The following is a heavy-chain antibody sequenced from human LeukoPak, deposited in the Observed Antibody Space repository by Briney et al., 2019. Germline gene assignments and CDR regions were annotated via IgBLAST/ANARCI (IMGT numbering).Heavy chain of an antibody. CDR3: ARALVDTAMVTGFDY. CDR2: IYPGDSDT. D-gene: IGHD5-18*01. J-gene: IGHJ4*02. Sequence: GESLKISCKGSGYSFTSYWIGWVRQMPGKGLEWMGIIYPGDSDTRYSPSFQGQVTISADQSISTAYLQWSSLKASDTAMYYCARALVDTAMVTGFDYWGQGTLVTVSS. CDR1: GYSFTSYW. V-gene: IGHV5-51*01.